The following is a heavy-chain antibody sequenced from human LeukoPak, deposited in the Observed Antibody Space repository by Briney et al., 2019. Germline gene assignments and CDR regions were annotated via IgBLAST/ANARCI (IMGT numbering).Heavy chain of an antibody. CDR2: IYHSGST. D-gene: IGHD6-19*01. CDR1: GGSISSSNW. CDR3: ARDHSSGWYRGVNDAFDI. V-gene: IGHV4-4*02. J-gene: IGHJ3*02. Sequence: PSETLPLTCAVSGGSISSSNWWSWVRQPPGKGLEWIGEIYHSGSTNYNPSLKSRVTISVDKSKNQFSLKLSSVTAADTAVYYCARDHSSGWYRGVNDAFDIWGQGTMVTVSS.